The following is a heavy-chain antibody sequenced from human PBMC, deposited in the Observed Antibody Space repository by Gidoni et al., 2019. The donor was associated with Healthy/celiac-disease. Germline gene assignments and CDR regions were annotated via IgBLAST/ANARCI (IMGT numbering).Heavy chain of an antibody. CDR2: ISYDGSNK. CDR1: GFTFSSYG. CDR3: AKDPEYAVLVVYAAYGMDV. Sequence: QVQLVESGGGVVQPGRSLRLSCAASGFTFSSYGMHWVRQAPGKGLEWVAVISYDGSNKYYADSVKGRFTISRDNSKNTLYLQMNSLRAEDTAVYYCAKDPEYAVLVVYAAYGMDVWGQGTTVTVSS. J-gene: IGHJ6*02. V-gene: IGHV3-30*18. D-gene: IGHD2-8*02.